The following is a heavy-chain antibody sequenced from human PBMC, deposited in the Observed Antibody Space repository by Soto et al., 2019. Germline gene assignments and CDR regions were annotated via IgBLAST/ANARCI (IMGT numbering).Heavy chain of an antibody. V-gene: IGHV3-23*01. Sequence: EVQVLESGGGLVQPGGSLRLSCEGSGFTVSSHIMTWIRQAPGKGPEWVSTITTAGGIYYADSVKGRFAMSRDTSENTLYLQMNSLGAEDTAAYYCAPHVSCSGGSCQYDAFAIRGQGTMVTVSS. CDR1: GFTVSSHI. CDR3: APHVSCSGGSCQYDAFAI. J-gene: IGHJ3*02. D-gene: IGHD2-15*01. CDR2: ITTAGGI.